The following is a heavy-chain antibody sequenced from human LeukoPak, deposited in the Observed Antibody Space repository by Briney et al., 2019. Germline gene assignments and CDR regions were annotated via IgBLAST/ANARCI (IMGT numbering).Heavy chain of an antibody. CDR2: IYYSAST. D-gene: IGHD5-18*01. V-gene: IGHV4-61*01. J-gene: IGHJ4*02. CDR1: GGSVSSGSYY. Sequence: PSETLSLTCTVSGGSVSSGSYYWSWIRQPPGKGLEWTGYIYYSASTNYNPSLKSRVTISVDTSNNQFSLKLSSVTAADTAVYYCARGSRGYSYGWGQGTLVTVSS. CDR3: ARGSRGYSYG.